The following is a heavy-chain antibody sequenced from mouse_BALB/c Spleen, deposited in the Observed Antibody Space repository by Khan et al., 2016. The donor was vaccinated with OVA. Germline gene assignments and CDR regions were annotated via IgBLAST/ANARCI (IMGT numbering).Heavy chain of an antibody. Sequence: EVQLQESGAELVRPGALVKLSCKGSGFNIKDYYMQWVKQRPEQGLEWIGWIDPENGNSIYDPKFQGKASITADTSSNKAYLQLSSLTSEDTAVYYCASSILLYFDYWGQGTTLTVSS. V-gene: IGHV14-1*02. CDR3: ASSILLYFDY. CDR1: GFNIKDYY. D-gene: IGHD2-3*01. CDR2: IDPENGNS. J-gene: IGHJ2*01.